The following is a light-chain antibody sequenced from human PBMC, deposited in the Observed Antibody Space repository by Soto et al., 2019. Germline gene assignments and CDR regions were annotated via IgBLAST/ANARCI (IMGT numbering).Light chain of an antibody. Sequence: QSALTQPASVSGSPGQSITISCSGTSSDVGGYNYVSWYQQHPGKAPQVMIYDVSNRPSGVSNHFSGSKSGNTASLTISGLQAEDEADYYCYSYTTSSTYVFGTGTKVTV. CDR1: SSDVGGYNY. CDR2: DVS. J-gene: IGLJ1*01. V-gene: IGLV2-14*01. CDR3: YSYTTSSTYV.